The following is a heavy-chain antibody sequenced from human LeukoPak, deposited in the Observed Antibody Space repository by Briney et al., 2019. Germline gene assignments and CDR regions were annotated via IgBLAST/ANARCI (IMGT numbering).Heavy chain of an antibody. D-gene: IGHD5-12*01. V-gene: IGHV3-30*04. CDR2: ISYDGRNE. CDR3: ARDRSSYEYYFDS. J-gene: IGHJ4*02. Sequence: PGRSLRLSCAASGFTFNNYAMHWVRQAPGKGLEWVAVISYDGRNEYYADSAKGRFTISRDNSKNTLYLQMHSLRAEDTAVYYCARDRSSYEYYFDSWGQGTLVAVSS. CDR1: GFTFNNYA.